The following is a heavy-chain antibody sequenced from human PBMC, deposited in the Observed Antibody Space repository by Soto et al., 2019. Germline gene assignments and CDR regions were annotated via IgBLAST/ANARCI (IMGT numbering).Heavy chain of an antibody. J-gene: IGHJ4*02. D-gene: IGHD7-27*01. V-gene: IGHV1-69*06. CDR1: GGTFSGHA. CDR2: LIPLFGTT. Sequence: QVQLVQSGAEVKKPGSSVKVSCEASGGTFSGHAISWVRQAPGQGPEWMGGLIPLFGTTQHAQNFQDRLTITADKSTSTAYMELTSLRFEDSAIDYCARGPNWGYRFDYWGQGTLVTVSS. CDR3: ARGPNWGYRFDY.